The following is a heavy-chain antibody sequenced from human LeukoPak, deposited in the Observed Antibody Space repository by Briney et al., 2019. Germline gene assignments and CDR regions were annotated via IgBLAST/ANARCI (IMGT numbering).Heavy chain of an antibody. CDR3: ANRGLGGMVRDLYYYYGMDV. Sequence: SVKVSCKASGGTFSSYAISWVRQAPGQGLEWMGRIIPIFGIANYAQKFQGGVTITADKSTSTAYMELSSLRSEDTAVYYCANRGLGGMVRDLYYYYGMDVWGQGTTVTVSS. J-gene: IGHJ6*02. D-gene: IGHD3-10*01. CDR2: IIPIFGIA. V-gene: IGHV1-69*04. CDR1: GGTFSSYA.